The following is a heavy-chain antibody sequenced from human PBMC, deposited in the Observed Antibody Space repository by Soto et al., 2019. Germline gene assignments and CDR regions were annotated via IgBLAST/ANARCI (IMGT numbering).Heavy chain of an antibody. D-gene: IGHD5-18*01. CDR3: ARPGYSYGSNWFDP. CDR2: IYYSGST. Sequence: PGKGLEWIGSIYYSGSTYYNPSLKSRVTISVDTSKNQFSLKLSSVTAADTAVYYCARPGYSYGSNWFDPWGQGTLVTVSS. J-gene: IGHJ5*02. V-gene: IGHV4-39*01.